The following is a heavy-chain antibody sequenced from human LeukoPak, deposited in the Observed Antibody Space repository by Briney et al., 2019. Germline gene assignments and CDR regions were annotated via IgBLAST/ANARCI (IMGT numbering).Heavy chain of an antibody. J-gene: IGHJ3*02. CDR1: GGTFNSHA. CDR3: ARDRGIVVVVAATRAFDI. V-gene: IGHV1-69*05. D-gene: IGHD2-15*01. Sequence: GSSVKVSCKASGGTFNSHAISWVRQAPGQGLEWMGGIIPIFGTANYAQKVQGRVTITTDESTTTAYMELSSLRSEDTAVYYCARDRGIVVVVAATRAFDIWGQGTMVTVSS. CDR2: IIPIFGTA.